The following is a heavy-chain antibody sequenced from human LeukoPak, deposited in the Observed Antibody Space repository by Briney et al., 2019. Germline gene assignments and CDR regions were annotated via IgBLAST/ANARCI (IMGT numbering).Heavy chain of an antibody. J-gene: IGHJ4*02. CDR2: ISGSGGST. D-gene: IGHD4-23*01. CDR3: AKSFNYGGNSLGSFFDY. Sequence: GGSRRLSCAASGFTFSSFAMSWVRQAPGKGLEWVSAISGSGGSTYYADSVKGRFTISRDNSKNTLFLQVNSLRAEDTAVYYCAKSFNYGGNSLGSFFDYWGQGTLVTVSS. CDR1: GFTFSSFA. V-gene: IGHV3-23*01.